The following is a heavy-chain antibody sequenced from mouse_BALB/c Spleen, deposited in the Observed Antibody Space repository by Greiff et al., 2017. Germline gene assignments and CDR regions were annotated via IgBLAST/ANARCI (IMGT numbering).Heavy chain of an antibody. CDR2: INPSNGRT. J-gene: IGHJ2*01. D-gene: IGHD2-14*01. CDR1: GYTFTSYW. Sequence: QVQLQQPGAELVKPGASVKLSCKASGYTFTSYWMHWVKQRPGQGLEWIGEINPSNGRTNYNEKFKSKATLTVDKSSSTAYMQLSSLTSEDSAVYYCARWGYDGDYFDYWGQGTTLTVSS. V-gene: IGHV1S81*02. CDR3: ARWGYDGDYFDY.